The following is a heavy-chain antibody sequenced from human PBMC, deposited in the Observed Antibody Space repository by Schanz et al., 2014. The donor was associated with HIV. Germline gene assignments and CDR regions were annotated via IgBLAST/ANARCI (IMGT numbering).Heavy chain of an antibody. CDR1: GFNFNNYA. D-gene: IGHD1-26*01. Sequence: EVQLLESGGGLEQPGGSLRLSCAASGFNFNNYAMTWVRQAPGKGLEWVSSISESGGRTYYADSVNGRFTISRDNSKNSLYLQMNSLRAEDTAVYYCAREREESIAYYYYGMDVWGQGTAVTVSS. V-gene: IGHV3-23*01. CDR2: ISESGGRT. J-gene: IGHJ6*02. CDR3: AREREESIAYYYYGMDV.